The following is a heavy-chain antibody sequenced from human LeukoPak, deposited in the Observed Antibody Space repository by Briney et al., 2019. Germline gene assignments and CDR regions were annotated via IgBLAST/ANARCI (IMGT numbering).Heavy chain of an antibody. V-gene: IGHV3-23*01. D-gene: IGHD3-22*01. CDR2: ISGSGGST. CDR3: AKASAMIVVVSKYFDY. Sequence: GGSLRLSCAASGFTFSSDAMSWVRQAPGKGLEWVSAISGSGGSTYYADSVKGRFTISRDNSKNTLYLQMNSLRAEDTAVYYCAKASAMIVVVSKYFDYWGQGTLVTVSS. CDR1: GFTFSSDA. J-gene: IGHJ4*02.